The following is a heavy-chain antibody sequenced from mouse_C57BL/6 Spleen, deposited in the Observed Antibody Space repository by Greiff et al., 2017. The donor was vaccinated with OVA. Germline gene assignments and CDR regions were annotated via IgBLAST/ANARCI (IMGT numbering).Heavy chain of an antibody. CDR2: ISSGGDYI. CDR1: GFTFSSYA. D-gene: IGHD1-1*01. J-gene: IGHJ4*01. CDR3: TRGGGSSPYYYAMDY. Sequence: EVQLVESGEGLVKPGGSLKLSCAASGFTFSSYAMSWVRQTPEKRLEWVAYISSGGDYIYYADTVKGRFTISRDNARNTLYLQMSSLKSEDTAMYYCTRGGGSSPYYYAMDYWGQGTSVTVSS. V-gene: IGHV5-9-1*02.